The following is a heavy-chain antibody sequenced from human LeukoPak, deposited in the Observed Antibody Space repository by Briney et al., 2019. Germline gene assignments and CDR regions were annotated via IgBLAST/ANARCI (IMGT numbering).Heavy chain of an antibody. CDR1: GFIFSNYA. D-gene: IGHD3-10*01. J-gene: IGHJ4*02. V-gene: IGHV3-23*01. Sequence: PGGSLRLYCAASGFIFSNYAMAWVRQAPGKGLEWVSGLSKSGGTTYYADSVKDRFTISRDNSKSTLFLQMNSLRAEDTAVYYCAKLEGHHYWFMDYWGQGALVTVSS. CDR2: LSKSGGTT. CDR3: AKLEGHHYWFMDY.